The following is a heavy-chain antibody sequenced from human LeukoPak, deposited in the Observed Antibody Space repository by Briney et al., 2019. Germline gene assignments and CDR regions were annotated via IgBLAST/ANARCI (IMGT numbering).Heavy chain of an antibody. J-gene: IGHJ4*02. V-gene: IGHV1-2*02. Sequence: ASVKVSCKASGYTFTGYYMHWVRQAPGQGLEWMGWINPSSGGTNYAQKFQGRVTMTRDTSISTAYMELSRLRSDDTAVYYCARALGSQTSGYYDSSGYTFDYWGQGTLVTVSS. CDR3: ARALGSQTSGYYDSSGYTFDY. CDR1: GYTFTGYY. CDR2: INPSSGGT. D-gene: IGHD3-22*01.